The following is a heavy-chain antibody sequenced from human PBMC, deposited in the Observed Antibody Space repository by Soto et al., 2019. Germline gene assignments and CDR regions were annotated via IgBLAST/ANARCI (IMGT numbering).Heavy chain of an antibody. J-gene: IGHJ5*02. D-gene: IGHD2-2*02. V-gene: IGHV1-18*01. CDR2: ISAYNGNT. Sequence: ASVKVSCKASGYTFTSYGISWVRQAPGQGLEWMGWISAYNGNTNYAQKLQGRVTMTTDTSTSTAYMELRSLRSDDTAVYYCAREHCSSTSCYTFDPWGQGTLVTVSS. CDR3: AREHCSSTSCYTFDP. CDR1: GYTFTSYG.